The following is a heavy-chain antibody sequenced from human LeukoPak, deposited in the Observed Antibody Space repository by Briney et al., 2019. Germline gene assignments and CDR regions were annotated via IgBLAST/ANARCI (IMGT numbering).Heavy chain of an antibody. V-gene: IGHV1-46*01. D-gene: IGHD1-26*01. CDR1: GYTFTAYY. J-gene: IGHJ4*02. CDR3: ARNVGSGLDY. CDR2: INPSGGAT. Sequence: SVKVSCKASGYTFTAYYINWVRQAPGQGLEWMGFINPSGGATSYAQNFKGRVTMTRDKSTSTVYMDLSSLRSEDTAVYFFARNVGSGLDYWGQGRLVTVSS.